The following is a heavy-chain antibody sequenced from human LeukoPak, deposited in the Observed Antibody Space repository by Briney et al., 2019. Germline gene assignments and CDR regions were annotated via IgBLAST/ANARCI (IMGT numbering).Heavy chain of an antibody. CDR2: INPNSGGT. CDR3: ARVGAYDLLTGYYLPGPV. D-gene: IGHD3-9*01. CDR1: GYTFTGYY. V-gene: IGHV1-2*02. Sequence: ASVKVSCKASGYTFTGYYMHWVRQAPGQGLEWMGWINPNSGGTNYAQKLQGRVTMTTDTSTSTAYMELRSLRSDDTAVYYCARVGAYDLLTGYYLPGPVWGQGTLVTVSS. J-gene: IGHJ4*02.